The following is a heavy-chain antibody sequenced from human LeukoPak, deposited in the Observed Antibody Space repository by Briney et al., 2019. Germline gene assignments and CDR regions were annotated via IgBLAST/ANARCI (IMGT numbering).Heavy chain of an antibody. D-gene: IGHD2-2*01. V-gene: IGHV1-69*04. CDR1: GSTFSSYA. CDR3: AAGVDVLVPDGGWFDP. J-gene: IGHJ5*02. CDR2: IIPIFGIA. Sequence: ASVKVSCKASGSTFSSYAISWVRQAPGQGLEWMGRIIPIFGIANYAQKFQGRVTITADKSTSTADMELSSLRSEDTAVYYCAAGVDVLVPDGGWFDPWGQGTLVTVSS.